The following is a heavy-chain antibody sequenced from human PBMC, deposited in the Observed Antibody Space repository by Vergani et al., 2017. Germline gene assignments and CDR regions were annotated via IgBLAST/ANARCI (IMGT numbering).Heavy chain of an antibody. V-gene: IGHV3-9*01. Sequence: EVQLVESGGGLVQPGRSLRLSCAASGFTFDDYAMHWVRQAPGKGLEWVSGISWNSGSIGYADSVKGRFTISRDNAKNSLYLQMNSLRAEDTAVYYCAKVRFVGSYTAMATDAFDIWGQGTMVTVSS. CDR3: AKVRFVGSYTAMATDAFDI. CDR1: GFTFDDYA. CDR2: ISWNSGSI. J-gene: IGHJ3*02. D-gene: IGHD5-18*01.